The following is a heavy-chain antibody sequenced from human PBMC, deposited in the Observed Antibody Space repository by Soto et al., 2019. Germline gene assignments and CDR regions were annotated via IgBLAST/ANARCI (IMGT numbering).Heavy chain of an antibody. J-gene: IGHJ6*02. V-gene: IGHV1-69*01. CDR2: MIPSFGTA. Sequence: QVQLVQSGAEVKKPGSSVKVSCKASGGTFSSYAISWVRQAPGQGLEWMGGMIPSFGTANYAQKFQGRVTITADESTSTAYIDLSSLRSEDTAVYYCARAVERATIGFSYYYYGMDVWGQGTTVTVSS. CDR3: ARAVERATIGFSYYYYGMDV. D-gene: IGHD5-12*01. CDR1: GGTFSSYA.